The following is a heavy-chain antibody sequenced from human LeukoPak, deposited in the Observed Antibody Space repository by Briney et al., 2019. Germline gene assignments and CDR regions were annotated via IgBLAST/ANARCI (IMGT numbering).Heavy chain of an antibody. J-gene: IGHJ4*02. CDR3: ARHRYSYGLFDY. Sequence: SETLSLTCTVSGGSINNYYWSWIRQPPGKGLEWIGYIYYSGSTNYNPSLKSRVTMSLDTSKNQFSLKLNSVTASDTAVYFCARHRYSYGLFDYWGQGTLVTVSS. CDR1: GGSINNYY. D-gene: IGHD5-18*01. V-gene: IGHV4-59*08. CDR2: IYYSGST.